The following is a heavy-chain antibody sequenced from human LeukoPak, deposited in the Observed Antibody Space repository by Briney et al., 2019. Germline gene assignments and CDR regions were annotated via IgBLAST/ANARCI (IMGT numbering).Heavy chain of an antibody. J-gene: IGHJ5*02. V-gene: IGHV3-66*01. CDR2: IYSGGST. Sequence: GGSLRLSCAASGFTFSSYAMSWVRQAPGKGLEWVSVIYSGGSTYYADSVKGRFTISRDNSKNTLYLQMNSLRAEDTAVYYCARDIPYSSGWYGWFDPWGQGTLVTVSS. CDR1: GFTFSSYA. CDR3: ARDIPYSSGWYGWFDP. D-gene: IGHD6-19*01.